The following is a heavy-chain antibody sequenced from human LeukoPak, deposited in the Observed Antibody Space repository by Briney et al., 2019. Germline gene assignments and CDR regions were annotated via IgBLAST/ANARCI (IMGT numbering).Heavy chain of an antibody. J-gene: IGHJ4*02. Sequence: GGSLRLSCAASGLTFNSYDMHWVRQAPGKGLEWVTFIRHDGSTKYYADSVKGRFIISRDNSKNTLYLQMNSLRAEDTAIYYCARERSSGGDPYYFDYWGQGTLVTVSS. CDR3: ARERSSGGDPYYFDY. CDR2: IRHDGSTK. D-gene: IGHD2-21*02. V-gene: IGHV3-30*02. CDR1: GLTFNSYD.